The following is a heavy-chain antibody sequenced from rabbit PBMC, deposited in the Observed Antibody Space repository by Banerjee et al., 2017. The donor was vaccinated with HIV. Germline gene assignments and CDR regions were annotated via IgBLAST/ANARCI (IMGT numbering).Heavy chain of an antibody. V-gene: IGHV1S45*01. Sequence: QEQLEESGGDLVKPEGSLTLTCTASGFSFSSSDGICWVRQAPGKGLEWLGCIDFGSGGSTYYASWAKGRFTISKSSSTTVTLQMTSLTAADTATYFCARDLAGVIGWNFNLWGQGTLVTVS. CDR3: ARDLAGVIGWNFNL. D-gene: IGHD4-1*01. CDR2: IDFGSGGST. J-gene: IGHJ4*01. CDR1: GFSFSSSDG.